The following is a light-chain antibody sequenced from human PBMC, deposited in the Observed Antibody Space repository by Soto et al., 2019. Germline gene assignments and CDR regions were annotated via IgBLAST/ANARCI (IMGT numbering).Light chain of an antibody. CDR1: QSVLYSSDNKHY. Sequence: DIVLTQSPDSLAVSLGERATINCKSSQSVLYSSDNKHYLAWYQQKPGQPPKLLIYWASTRDSGVPDRFSGSGSGSDFTLTITSLQAEDVAFYCCQEYYSNRSFGGGTKVEIK. J-gene: IGKJ4*01. V-gene: IGKV4-1*01. CDR3: QEYYSNRS. CDR2: WAS.